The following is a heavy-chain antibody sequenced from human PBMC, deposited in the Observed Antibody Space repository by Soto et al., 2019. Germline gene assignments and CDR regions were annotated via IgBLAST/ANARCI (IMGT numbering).Heavy chain of an antibody. J-gene: IGHJ5*02. CDR2: IYTSGST. CDR1: GGSISSYY. Sequence: QVQLQESGPGLVKPSETLSLTCTVSGGSISSYYWSWIRQPAGKGLEWIGRIYTSGSTNYNPSLKSRVTMSVDTSKNQFSLKLSSVTAADTAVYYCARLRTDYYDSSLPNWFDPWGQGTLVTVSS. CDR3: ARLRTDYYDSSLPNWFDP. D-gene: IGHD3-22*01. V-gene: IGHV4-4*07.